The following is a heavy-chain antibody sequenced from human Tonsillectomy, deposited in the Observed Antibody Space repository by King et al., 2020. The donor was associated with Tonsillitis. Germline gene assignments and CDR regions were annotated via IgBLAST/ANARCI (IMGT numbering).Heavy chain of an antibody. Sequence: VQLGESGGGLVKPGGSLRLSCAASGFTFTYAWMNWVRQAPGKGLEWVGRIKSKIDGGTTDYAAPVKGRFNISRDDSKNTLYLQMNSLKTEDTAVYYCTTEEKYYYDSSGYSDYWGQGTLVTVSS. CDR1: GFTFTYAW. D-gene: IGHD3-22*01. CDR2: IKSKIDGGTT. CDR3: TTEEKYYYDSSGYSDY. V-gene: IGHV3-15*07. J-gene: IGHJ4*02.